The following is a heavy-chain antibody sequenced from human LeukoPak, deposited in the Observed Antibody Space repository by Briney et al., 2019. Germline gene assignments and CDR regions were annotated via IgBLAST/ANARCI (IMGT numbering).Heavy chain of an antibody. CDR2: INPSGGST. D-gene: IGHD2-15*01. V-gene: IGHV1-46*01. CDR1: GYTFTSYY. Sequence: ASVKVSCKASGYTFTSYYMHWVRQAPGQGLEWMGIINPSGGSTSYAQKFQGRVTITADESTSTAYMELSSLRSEDTAVYYCARVLFGGGILDAFDIWGQGTMVTVSS. J-gene: IGHJ3*02. CDR3: ARVLFGGGILDAFDI.